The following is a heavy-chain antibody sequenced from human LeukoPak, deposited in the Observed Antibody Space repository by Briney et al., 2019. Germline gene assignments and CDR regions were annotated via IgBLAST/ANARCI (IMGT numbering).Heavy chain of an antibody. Sequence: SETLSLTCAVYGGSFSGNYWSWLRQPPGKGLEWIGEINHSGSTNYSPSLKSRVTISVDTSKDQFSLKLSSVTAADTAVYYCARAPAAAGTLGYWGQGTLVTVSS. CDR2: INHSGST. D-gene: IGHD6-13*01. V-gene: IGHV4-34*01. CDR3: ARAPAAAGTLGY. J-gene: IGHJ4*02. CDR1: GGSFSGNY.